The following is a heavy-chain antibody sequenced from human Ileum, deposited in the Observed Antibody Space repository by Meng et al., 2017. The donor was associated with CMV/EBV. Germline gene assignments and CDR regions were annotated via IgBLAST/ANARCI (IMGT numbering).Heavy chain of an antibody. J-gene: IGHJ4*02. CDR1: GYSFTNYW. CDR2: IYPGDTNT. D-gene: IGHD3-22*01. V-gene: IGHV5-51*01. Sequence: KVFCKGSGYSFTNYWIGWVRQMPGKGLEWVGIIYPGDTNTRYSPSFQGQVTTSADRSISTAYLQWSSLKASDTAMYYCARHGGYDSSGLYDYWGQGTLVTVSS. CDR3: ARHGGYDSSGLYDY.